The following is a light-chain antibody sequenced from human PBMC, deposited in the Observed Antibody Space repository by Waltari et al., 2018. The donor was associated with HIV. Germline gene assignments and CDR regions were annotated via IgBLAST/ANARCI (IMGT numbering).Light chain of an antibody. CDR3: VAWDDSLGGHVV. Sequence: QSVLTQPPSASGTPGQRVSISCSGSSSNFGYNHVYWSQQIPGTAPKIVIYRNTQRPAGVPDRFSGSKSGTSASLAISGLRSDDEADYYCVAWDDSLGGHVVIGGGTKLTVL. CDR1: SSNFGYNH. CDR2: RNT. V-gene: IGLV1-47*01. J-gene: IGLJ2*01.